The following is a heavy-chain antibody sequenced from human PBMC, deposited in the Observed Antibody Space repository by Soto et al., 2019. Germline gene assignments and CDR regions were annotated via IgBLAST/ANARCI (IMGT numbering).Heavy chain of an antibody. CDR3: AKEHDTSDYYSHIDY. CDR1: GFTFSSYA. J-gene: IGHJ4*02. Sequence: GGSLRLSCAASGFTFSSYAMNWVRQAPGKGLEWVSGISGSSGSTFYADSVKGRFTISRDISKNTLSLQMNSLRAEDTAVYYCAKEHDTSDYYSHIDYWGQGTLVTVSS. CDR2: ISGSSGST. D-gene: IGHD3-10*01. V-gene: IGHV3-23*01.